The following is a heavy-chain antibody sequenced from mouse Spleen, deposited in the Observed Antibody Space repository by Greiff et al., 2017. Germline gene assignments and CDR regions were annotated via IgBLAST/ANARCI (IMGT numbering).Heavy chain of an antibody. Sequence: EVQRVESGGGLVKPGGSLKLSCAASGFTFSDYYMYWVRQTPEKRLEWVATISDGGSYTYYPDSVKGRFTISRDNAKNNLYLQMSSLKSEDTAMYYCARDYGNYTSYWYFDVWGAGTTVTVSS. CDR2: ISDGGSYT. CDR1: GFTFSDYY. J-gene: IGHJ1*01. V-gene: IGHV5-4*02. D-gene: IGHD2-1*01. CDR3: ARDYGNYTSYWYFDV.